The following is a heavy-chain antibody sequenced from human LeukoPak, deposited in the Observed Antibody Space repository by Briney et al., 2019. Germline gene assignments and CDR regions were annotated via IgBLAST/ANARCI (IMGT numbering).Heavy chain of an antibody. V-gene: IGHV4-4*07. Sequence: SETLSLTCTVSGGSVSTYYWSWIRQPAGEGLEWIGRFYSSGSTSYNPSLKSRVSMSIDTSKNQFSLNLTSVTAADTAVYYCAKVAGSRYFDIWGRGTLVTVSS. J-gene: IGHJ2*01. CDR2: FYSSGST. CDR3: AKVAGSRYFDI. CDR1: GGSVSTYY. D-gene: IGHD6-19*01.